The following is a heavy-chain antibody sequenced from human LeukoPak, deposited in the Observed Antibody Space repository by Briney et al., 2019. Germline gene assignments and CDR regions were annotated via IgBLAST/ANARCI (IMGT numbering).Heavy chain of an antibody. CDR1: GGSISSYY. CDR3: VRHRYTSGWYAGFDY. D-gene: IGHD6-19*01. J-gene: IGHJ4*02. Sequence: SETLSLTCNVSGGSISSYYWSWIRQSPGKGLEWIGYIYYSRGTNYNPSLKSRVTISVDTSKNQFSLRLNSVTAADTAVYYCVRHRYTSGWYAGFDYRGQGTLVTVSS. CDR2: IYYSRGT. V-gene: IGHV4-59*08.